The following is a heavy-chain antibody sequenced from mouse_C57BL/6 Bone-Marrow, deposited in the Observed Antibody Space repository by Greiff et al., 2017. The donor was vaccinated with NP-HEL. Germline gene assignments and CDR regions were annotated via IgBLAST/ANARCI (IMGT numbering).Heavy chain of an antibody. V-gene: IGHV3-6*01. CDR1: GYSFTSGYY. D-gene: IGHD1-1*01. CDR2: ISYDGSN. CDR3: ARVLLLLRSHAMDY. Sequence: DVQLQESGPGLVKPSQSLSLSCSVTGYSFTSGYYWNWIRQFPGNKLEWLGYISYDGSNNYNPSLKNRTSITRDTSKNQFFLKLNSVTTEDTATYYCARVLLLLRSHAMDYWGQGTSVTVSS. J-gene: IGHJ4*01.